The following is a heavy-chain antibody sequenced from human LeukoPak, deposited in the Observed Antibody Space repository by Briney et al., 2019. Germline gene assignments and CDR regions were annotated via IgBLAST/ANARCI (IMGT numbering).Heavy chain of an antibody. CDR3: ARASYSGSYRGIDY. J-gene: IGHJ4*02. CDR2: IYYSGST. CDR1: GFTFNNY. Sequence: PGGSLRLSCAASGFTFNNYWSWIRQPPGKGLEWIGYIYYSGSTNYNPSLKSRVTISVDTSKNQFSLKLSSVTAADTAVYYCARASYSGSYRGIDYWGQGTLVTVSS. V-gene: IGHV4-59*01. D-gene: IGHD1-26*01.